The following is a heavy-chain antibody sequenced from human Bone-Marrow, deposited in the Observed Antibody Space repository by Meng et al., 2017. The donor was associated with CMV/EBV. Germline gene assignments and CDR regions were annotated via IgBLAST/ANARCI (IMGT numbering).Heavy chain of an antibody. V-gene: IGHV4-59*01. D-gene: IGHD2-8*01. J-gene: IGHJ5*02. CDR1: GDSITIFY. CDR3: ARGRSCLNGVCYEDHNYFGP. Sequence: SETLSLTCTVPGDSITIFYWNWIRQPPGKGLEWIGNVFHTGSTNYNPSLKNRVTISMDTSKNQLSLKLNSLSAADTAVYFCARGRSCLNGVCYEDHNYFGPWGQGTLVTASS. CDR2: VFHTGST.